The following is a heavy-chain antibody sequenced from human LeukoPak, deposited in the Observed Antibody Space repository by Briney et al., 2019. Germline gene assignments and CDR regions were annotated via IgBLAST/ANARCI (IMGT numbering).Heavy chain of an antibody. CDR3: ARADYDSSASTRKQIDY. CDR1: GYTFTSYY. D-gene: IGHD3-22*01. Sequence: ASVKVSCKASGYTFTSYYMHWVRQAPGQGLEWMGIINPSGGSTRNAQKFQGRVTMTRNTSISTAYMELSSLRSEDTAVYYCARADYDSSASTRKQIDYWGQGTLVTVSS. J-gene: IGHJ4*02. CDR2: INPSGGST. V-gene: IGHV1-46*01.